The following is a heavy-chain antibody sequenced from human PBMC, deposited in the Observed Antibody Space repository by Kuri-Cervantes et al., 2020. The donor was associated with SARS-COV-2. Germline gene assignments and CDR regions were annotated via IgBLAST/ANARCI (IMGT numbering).Heavy chain of an antibody. J-gene: IGHJ6*02. CDR3: ARDGNPSSGWYYYYYGMDV. V-gene: IGHV1-69*06. D-gene: IGHD6-19*01. Sequence: SVKVSCKASGGTFSSYAISWVRQAPGQGLEWMGGIIPIFGTANYAQKFQGRVTITADKSTSTAYMELSSLRSEDTAVYYCARDGNPSSGWYYYYYGMDVWGQGTTVTVSS. CDR2: IIPIFGTA. CDR1: GGTFSSYA.